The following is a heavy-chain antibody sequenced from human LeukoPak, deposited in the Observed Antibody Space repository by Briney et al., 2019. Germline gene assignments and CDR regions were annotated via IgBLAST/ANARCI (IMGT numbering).Heavy chain of an antibody. J-gene: IGHJ4*02. CDR3: ARGLYIAAAELNY. CDR1: AFSLNAYN. CDR2: ISSSSSTI. D-gene: IGHD6-13*01. Sequence: GGSLRLSCAASAFSLNAYNMSWVRQAPGKGLEWVSYISSSSSTIYYADSVKGRFTISRDNAKNTLYLQMNSLRAEDTAVYYCARGLYIAAAELNYWGQGTLVTVSS. V-gene: IGHV3-48*04.